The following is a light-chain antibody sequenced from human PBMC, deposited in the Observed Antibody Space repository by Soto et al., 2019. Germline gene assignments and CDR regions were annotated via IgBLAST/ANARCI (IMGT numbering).Light chain of an antibody. V-gene: IGLV2-14*01. CDR2: EVS. J-gene: IGLJ1*01. CDR1: SSDVGGYNY. CDR3: SSYTSSSTRV. Sequence: QSALTQPASVSGSPGQSITISCTGTSSDVGGYNYVSWYQQHPGKAPKLMIYEVSNRPSGVSNRFSGYKSGNTASLTISGLQDEDEADYYCSSYTSSSTRVFGTGTKLTVL.